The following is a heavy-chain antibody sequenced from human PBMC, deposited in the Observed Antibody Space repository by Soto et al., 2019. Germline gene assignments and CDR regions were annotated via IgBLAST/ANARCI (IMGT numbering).Heavy chain of an antibody. CDR2: VSGSGDSA. CDR1: GFIFRDYA. CDR3: GKERRGSGWSVCDF. D-gene: IGHD6-19*01. V-gene: IGHV3-23*01. Sequence: VQLLESGGGLVQPGGSLRLSCAASGFIFRDYAMNWVRQAPGKGLEWVSDVSGSGDSARYADSVKGRFTISRDNSRDTLYLHMNRRRVDDTDVYYCGKERRGSGWSVCDFWGQGDLVNVSS. J-gene: IGHJ4*02.